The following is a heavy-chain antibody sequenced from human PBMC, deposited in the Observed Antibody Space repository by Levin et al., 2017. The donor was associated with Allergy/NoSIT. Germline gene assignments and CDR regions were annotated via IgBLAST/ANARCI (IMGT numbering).Heavy chain of an antibody. D-gene: IGHD6-19*01. CDR2: ISSNGGST. CDR1: GFTFSAYP. J-gene: IGHJ5*02. V-gene: IGHV3-64*01. CDR3: ARGPHLTVAPIANSWFDP. Sequence: GESLKISCAASGFTFSAYPMYWVRQAPGKGLEYVSGISSNGGSTYYANSVKGRFTISRDNSKNTLSLQMGSLRPEDMAVYYCARGPHLTVAPIANSWFDPWGQGTLVTVSS.